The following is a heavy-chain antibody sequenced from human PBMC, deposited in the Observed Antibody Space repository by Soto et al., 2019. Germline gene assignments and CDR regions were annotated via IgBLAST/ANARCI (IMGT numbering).Heavy chain of an antibody. J-gene: IGHJ4*02. Sequence: QVQLQESGPGLVKPSETLSLTCTVSGGSVSSGSYYWSWIRQPPGKGLEWIGYIYYSGSTNYNPSLNSRVTISVDTSKNEFSLKLSSVTAADTAVYYCARELHSSSWRKGYRRFDYWGQGTLVTVSS. CDR3: ARELHSSSWRKGYRRFDY. D-gene: IGHD6-13*01. V-gene: IGHV4-61*01. CDR2: IYYSGST. CDR1: GGSVSSGSYY.